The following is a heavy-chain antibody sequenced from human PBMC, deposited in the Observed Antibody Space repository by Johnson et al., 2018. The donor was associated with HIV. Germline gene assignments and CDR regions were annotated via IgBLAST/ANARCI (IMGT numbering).Heavy chain of an antibody. J-gene: IGHJ3*02. CDR3: AKDGMGGNYWYACDI. V-gene: IGHV3-NL1*01. D-gene: IGHD1-26*01. CDR1: GFTFSSYA. Sequence: QVQLVESGGGVVQPGRSLRLSCAASGFTFSSYAMHWVRQAPGKGLEWVSGISGRGGSTYYADFVKDRFIISRDNSKNRLYLQMNSLRAEDTAVYYCAKDGMGGNYWYACDIWGQGTMVTVSS. CDR2: ISGRGGST.